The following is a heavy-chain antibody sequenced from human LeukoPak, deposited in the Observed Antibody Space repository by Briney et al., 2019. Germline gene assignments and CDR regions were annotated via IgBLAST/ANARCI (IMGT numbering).Heavy chain of an antibody. CDR1: GFTFRNYG. D-gene: IGHD2-15*01. CDR3: ARDTSGYYDY. CDR2: IWFDGSNS. J-gene: IGHJ4*02. Sequence: GGSLRLSCEASGFTFRNYGMHWVRQAPGKGLDWVGVIWFDGSNSYYADSVKGRFTISRDNSKNTLYLQVNSVRAEDTAVYYCARDTSGYYDYWGQGALVTVSS. V-gene: IGHV3-33*01.